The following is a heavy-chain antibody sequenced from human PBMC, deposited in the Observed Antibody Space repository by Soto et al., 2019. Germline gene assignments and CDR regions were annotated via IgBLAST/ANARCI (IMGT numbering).Heavy chain of an antibody. D-gene: IGHD3-16*01. Sequence: ASVKVSCKASGFAFTGYYIHWVRLAPGQGLEWMGWIKSNGDDTKYARKFQDRVTMTRDTSMNTVYMELSRLRSDDTAVYYCARDQRSYGEPPFDYWGQGTLVTVYS. V-gene: IGHV1-2*02. CDR1: GFAFTGYY. CDR2: IKSNGDDT. CDR3: ARDQRSYGEPPFDY. J-gene: IGHJ4*02.